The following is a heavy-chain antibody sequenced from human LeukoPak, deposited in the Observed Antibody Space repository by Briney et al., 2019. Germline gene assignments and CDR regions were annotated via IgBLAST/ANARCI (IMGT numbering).Heavy chain of an antibody. V-gene: IGHV4-59*08. J-gene: IGHJ3*02. CDR3: ARHGHQMTTIVLDAFDI. D-gene: IGHD5-24*01. Sequence: SETLSLTCIVSGGSLSSYYWSWIRQPPEKGLEWIGYIYNSGSTDYNPSLKSRVTISVDTSKNQFSLKLTSVTAADTAVYYCARHGHQMTTIVLDAFDIWGRGTMVTVSS. CDR2: IYNSGST. CDR1: GGSLSSYY.